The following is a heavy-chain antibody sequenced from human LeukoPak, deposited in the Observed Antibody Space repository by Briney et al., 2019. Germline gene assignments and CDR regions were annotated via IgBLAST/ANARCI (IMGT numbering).Heavy chain of an antibody. CDR3: ARHSRAHSGYDL. Sequence: KTSETLSLTCTVSGGSISSYYWSWIRQPPGKGLEWIGYIYTSGSTNYNPSLKSRVTISVDTSKNQFSLKLSSVTAADTAVYYCARHSRAHSGYDLWGQGTLVTVSS. CDR2: IYTSGST. J-gene: IGHJ4*02. V-gene: IGHV4-4*09. D-gene: IGHD5-12*01. CDR1: GGSISSYY.